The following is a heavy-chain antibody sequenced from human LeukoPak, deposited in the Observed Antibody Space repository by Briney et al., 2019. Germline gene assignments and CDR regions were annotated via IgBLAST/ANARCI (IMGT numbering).Heavy chain of an antibody. J-gene: IGHJ3*02. D-gene: IGHD3-3*01. V-gene: IGHV1-18*01. Sequence: GASVKVSCKASGYTFTNYGITWMRQAPGQGLEWMGWINTYNGNTNYAQKLQGRVTITTDTSTSTAYMELRSLRSDDTAVYYCATHRGYDFWSGNAFDIWGQGTMVTVSS. CDR1: GYTFTNYG. CDR3: ATHRGYDFWSGNAFDI. CDR2: INTYNGNT.